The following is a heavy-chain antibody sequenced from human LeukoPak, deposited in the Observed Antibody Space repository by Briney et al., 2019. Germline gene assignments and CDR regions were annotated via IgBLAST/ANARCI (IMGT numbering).Heavy chain of an antibody. J-gene: IGHJ4*02. V-gene: IGHV1-2*06. D-gene: IGHD1-26*01. CDR1: GYTFTDYY. CDR3: ARDYSGSYTH. Sequence: GASVKVSCKASGYTFTDYYIHWVRQAPGQGLEWMALIHPNSGDTYYAQKFRGRVTMTRDTSISTAYMELNRLTSDDTAVYYCARDYSGSYTHWAQGTLVTI. CDR2: IHPNSGDT.